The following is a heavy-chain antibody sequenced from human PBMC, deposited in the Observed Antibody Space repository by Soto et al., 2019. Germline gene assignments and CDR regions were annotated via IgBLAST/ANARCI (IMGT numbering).Heavy chain of an antibody. CDR1: GFTFSSYA. J-gene: IGHJ4*02. V-gene: IGHV3-23*01. CDR2: ISGSGGST. D-gene: IGHD3-9*01. CDR3: AKDISSLGYYDLLPGYSNVPDY. Sequence: PGGSLRLSCAASGFTFSSYAMSWVRQAPGKGLEWVSAISGSGGSTYYADSVKGRFTISRDNSKNTLYLQMNSLRAEDTAVYYCAKDISSLGYYDLLPGYSNVPDYWGQGNLVTVSS.